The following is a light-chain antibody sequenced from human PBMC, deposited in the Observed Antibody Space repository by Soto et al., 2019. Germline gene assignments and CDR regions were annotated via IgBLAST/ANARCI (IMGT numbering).Light chain of an antibody. CDR1: SSDVGAYNY. V-gene: IGLV2-11*01. CDR3: CSYAGSYTLVV. J-gene: IGLJ2*01. CDR2: DVI. Sequence: QSVLTQPRSVSVSPGQSVTISCTGTSSDVGAYNYVSWYQQHPGKAPKLMIYDVIKRPSGVPDRFSGSKSGNTASLTISGLQAEDEADYYCCSYAGSYTLVVFGGGTKLTVL.